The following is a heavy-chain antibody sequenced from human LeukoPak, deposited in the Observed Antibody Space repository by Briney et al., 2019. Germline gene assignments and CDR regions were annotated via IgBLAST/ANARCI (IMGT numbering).Heavy chain of an antibody. CDR2: INPNSGGT. D-gene: IGHD3-3*01. V-gene: IGHV1-2*02. J-gene: IGHJ5*02. CDR1: GYTFTGYY. Sequence: ASVKVSCKASGYTFTGYYMHWVPQAPGHGLEWMGWINPNSGGTNYAQKFQGRVTMTRDTSISTAYMELSRLRSDDTAVYYCARDRYGSYDFRFDPWGQGTLVTVSS. CDR3: ARDRYGSYDFRFDP.